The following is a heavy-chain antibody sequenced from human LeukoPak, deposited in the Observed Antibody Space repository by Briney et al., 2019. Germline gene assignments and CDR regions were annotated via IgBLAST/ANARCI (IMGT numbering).Heavy chain of an antibody. V-gene: IGHV3-11*01. J-gene: IGHJ6*03. CDR2: ISSSGSTI. D-gene: IGHD6-6*01. CDR1: GLTFRDYY. Sequence: GGSVRLSCPACGLTFRDYYMSWIGPAPGKGLEWVSYISSSGSTIYYADSVKGRFTISRDNAKNSLYLQMNSLRAEDTAVYYCARVGRLAARPIYYYYYMDVWGKGTTVTVSS. CDR3: ARVGRLAARPIYYYYYMDV.